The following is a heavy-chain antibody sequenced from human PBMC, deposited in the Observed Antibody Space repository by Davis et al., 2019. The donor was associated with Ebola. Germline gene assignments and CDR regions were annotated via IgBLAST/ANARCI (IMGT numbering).Heavy chain of an antibody. J-gene: IGHJ4*02. Sequence: ASVKVSCKASGYTFTSYYMHWVRQAPGQGLEWMGIINPSGGSTSYAQKFQGRVTMTTDTSTSTAYMELRSLRSDDTAVYYCARDLLVSPIDYWGQGTLVTVSS. CDR2: INPSGGST. V-gene: IGHV1-46*01. D-gene: IGHD2/OR15-2a*01. CDR1: GYTFTSYY. CDR3: ARDLLVSPIDY.